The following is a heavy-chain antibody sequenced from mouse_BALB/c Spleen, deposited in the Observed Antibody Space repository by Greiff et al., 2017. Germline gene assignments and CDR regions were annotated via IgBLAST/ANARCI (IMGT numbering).Heavy chain of an antibody. V-gene: IGHV5-12-2*01. CDR1: GFTFSSYT. Sequence: EVMLVESGGVLVQPGGSRKLSCAASGFTFSSYTMSWVRQTPEKRLEWVAYISNGGGSTYYPDTVKGRFTISRDNAKNTLYLQMSSLKSEDTAMYYCARREDIYYYGSSPSWFAYWGQGTLVTVSA. J-gene: IGHJ3*01. D-gene: IGHD1-1*01. CDR3: ARREDIYYYGSSPSWFAY. CDR2: ISNGGGST.